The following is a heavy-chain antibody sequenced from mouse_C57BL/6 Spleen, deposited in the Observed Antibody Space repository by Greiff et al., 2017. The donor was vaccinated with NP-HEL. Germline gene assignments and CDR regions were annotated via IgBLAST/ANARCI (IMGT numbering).Heavy chain of an antibody. J-gene: IGHJ2*01. CDR1: GYAFSSYW. D-gene: IGHD2-10*01. CDR2: IYPGDGDT. CDR3: AREAYYGKEGIDY. V-gene: IGHV1-80*01. Sequence: QVQLQQSGAELVKPGASVKISCKASGYAFSSYWMNWVKQRPGKGLEWIGQIYPGDGDTNYNGKFKGKATLTADKSSSTAYMQLSSLTSEDSAVYFCAREAYYGKEGIDYWGQGTTLTVSS.